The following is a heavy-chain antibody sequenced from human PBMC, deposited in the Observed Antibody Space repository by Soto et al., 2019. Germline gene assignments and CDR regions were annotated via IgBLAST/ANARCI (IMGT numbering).Heavy chain of an antibody. V-gene: IGHV1-69*12. CDR1: GGTFSSYA. CDR2: IIPIFGTA. J-gene: IGHJ6*02. CDR3: ARENKVVVVTANYYYYYYGMAV. D-gene: IGHD3-22*01. Sequence: QVQLVQSGAEVKKPGSSVKVSCKASGGTFSSYAISWVRQAPGQGLEWMGGIIPIFGTANYAQKFQGRVTITADESTSTAYMELSSLRSEDTAVYYCARENKVVVVTANYYYYYYGMAVWGQGTTVTVSS.